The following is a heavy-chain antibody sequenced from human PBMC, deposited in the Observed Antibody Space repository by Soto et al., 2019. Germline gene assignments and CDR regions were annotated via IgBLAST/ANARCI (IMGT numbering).Heavy chain of an antibody. CDR1: GGPFSSYA. CDR3: SRRGGSDYSDY. D-gene: IGHD1-26*01. CDR2: IIPMFGTP. J-gene: IGHJ4*02. Sequence: QVQLVQSGAEVKKPGSSVKVSCKTSGGPFSSYALSWVRQAPGQGLEWMGVIIPMFGTPNYAQKFQGRVSITADKSTSTTHMDLSSLRSDDTAVYYCSRRGGSDYSDYWGQGTLVTVSS. V-gene: IGHV1-69*14.